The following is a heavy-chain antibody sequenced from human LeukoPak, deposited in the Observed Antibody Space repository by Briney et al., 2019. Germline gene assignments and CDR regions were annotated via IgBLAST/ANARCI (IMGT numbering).Heavy chain of an antibody. CDR1: GGSISSSSHY. CDR2: IHYSENT. Sequence: SETLSLTCTVSGGSISSSSHYWGWIRQPPGKGLEWIGSIHYSENTYYNPSLKSRVTISVDTSKNQSSLKLSSLTAADTAVYYCVRTAGYFDYWGQGTLVTVSS. CDR3: VRTAGYFDY. J-gene: IGHJ4*02. D-gene: IGHD6-25*01. V-gene: IGHV4-39*01.